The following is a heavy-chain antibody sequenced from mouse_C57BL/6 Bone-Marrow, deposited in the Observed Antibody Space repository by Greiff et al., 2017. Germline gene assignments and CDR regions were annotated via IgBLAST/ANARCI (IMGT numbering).Heavy chain of an antibody. CDR2: ISSGGSYT. CDR1: GFTFSSYG. V-gene: IGHV5-6*01. CDR3: ASPGFAWFAY. J-gene: IGHJ3*01. Sequence: EVMLVESGGDLVKPGGSLKLSCAASGFTFSSYGMSWVRQTPDKRLEWVATISSGGSYTYYPDSVKGRFTISRDNAKNTLCLQMSSLKSEDTAMYYCASPGFAWFAYWGQGTLVTVSA.